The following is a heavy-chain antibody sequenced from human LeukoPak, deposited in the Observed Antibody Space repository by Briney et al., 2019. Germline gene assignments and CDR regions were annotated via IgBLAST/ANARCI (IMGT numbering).Heavy chain of an antibody. CDR3: ARIGIAAAGTLDY. V-gene: IGHV1-69*13. Sequence: GASVKVSCKASGGTFSSYAISWVRQAPGQGLEWMGGIIPIFGTANYAQKFQGRVTITADESTSTAYMELSSLRSEDTAVYYCARIGIAAAGTLDYWGQGTLVTVSS. D-gene: IGHD6-13*01. J-gene: IGHJ4*02. CDR1: GGTFSSYA. CDR2: IIPIFGTA.